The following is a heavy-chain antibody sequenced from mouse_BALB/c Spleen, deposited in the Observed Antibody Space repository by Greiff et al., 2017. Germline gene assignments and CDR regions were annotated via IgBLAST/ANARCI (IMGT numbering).Heavy chain of an antibody. CDR2: INPSTGYT. V-gene: IGHV1-7*01. D-gene: IGHD6-1*01. CDR1: GYTFTSYW. J-gene: IGHJ2*01. CDR3: ARDASFDY. Sequence: VQLQQPGAELAKPGASVKMSCKASGYTFTSYWMHRVKQRPGQGLEWIGYINPSTGYTEYNQKFKDKATLTADTSSSTAYMQLSSLTSEDSAVYYCARDASFDYWGQGTTLTVSS.